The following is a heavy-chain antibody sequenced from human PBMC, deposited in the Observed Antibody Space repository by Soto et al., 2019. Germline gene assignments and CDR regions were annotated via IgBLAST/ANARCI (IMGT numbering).Heavy chain of an antibody. J-gene: IGHJ4*02. V-gene: IGHV1-2*04. CDR1: GYTFTGYY. D-gene: IGHD3-22*01. Sequence: ASVKVSCKASGYTFTGYYMHWVRRAPGQGLEWMGWINPNSGGTNYAQKFQGWVTMTRDTSISTAYMELSRLRSDDTAVYYCARDRVQYYYDSSGYFDYWGQGTLVTVSS. CDR2: INPNSGGT. CDR3: ARDRVQYYYDSSGYFDY.